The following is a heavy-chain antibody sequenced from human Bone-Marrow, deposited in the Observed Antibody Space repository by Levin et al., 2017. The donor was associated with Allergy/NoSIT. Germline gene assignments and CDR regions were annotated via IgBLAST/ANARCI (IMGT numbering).Heavy chain of an antibody. V-gene: IGHV3-30-3*01. CDR2: ISYDGSNK. J-gene: IGHJ4*02. CDR3: ARGLVTYLDY. Sequence: GGSLRLSCAASGFTFSSYAMHWVRQAPGKGLEWVAVISYDGSNKYYADSVKGRFTISRDNSKNTLYLQMNSLRAEDTAVYYCARGLVTYLDYWGQGTLVTVSS. CDR1: GFTFSSYA.